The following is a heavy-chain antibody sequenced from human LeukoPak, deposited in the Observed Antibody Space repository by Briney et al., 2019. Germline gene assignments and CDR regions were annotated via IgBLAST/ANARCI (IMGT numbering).Heavy chain of an antibody. J-gene: IGHJ4*02. V-gene: IGHV3-30*04. Sequence: GGSLRLSCAASGFTFSSYAMHWVRQAPGKGLEWVASISEDGSNKYYADSVKGRFTISRDNSKNTLYLQMNSLRAEDTAVYYCAGRGYSYGACDYWGQGTLVTVSS. CDR2: ISEDGSNK. CDR3: AGRGYSYGACDY. CDR1: GFTFSSYA. D-gene: IGHD5-18*01.